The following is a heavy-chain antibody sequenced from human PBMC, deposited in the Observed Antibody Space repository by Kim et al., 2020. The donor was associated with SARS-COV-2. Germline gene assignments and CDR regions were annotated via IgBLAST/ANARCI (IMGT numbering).Heavy chain of an antibody. J-gene: IGHJ4*02. V-gene: IGHV4-39*01. CDR1: GGSISSSSYY. D-gene: IGHD2-15*01. CDR3: SVVVAATQNDY. Sequence: SETLSLTCTVSGGSISSSSYYWGWIRQPPGKGLEWIGSIYYSGSTYYNPSLKSRVTISVDTSKNQFSLKLSSVTAADTAVYYCSVVVAATQNDYWGQGTLVTVSS. CDR2: IYYSGST.